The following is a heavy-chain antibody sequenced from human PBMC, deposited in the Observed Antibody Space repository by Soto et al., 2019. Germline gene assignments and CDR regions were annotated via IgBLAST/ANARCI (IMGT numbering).Heavy chain of an antibody. Sequence: SETLSLTCPVSGGSDNSGSYSWSWIRQPPGKGLEWIGYIYYTGSTNYNPSLKRRVTMSLDTSKNQFSLELTSVTAADTAVYYCARGGRVESSIMFVPWRQGIRVTVSS. CDR1: GGSDNSGSYS. V-gene: IGHV4-61*01. CDR2: IYYTGST. J-gene: IGHJ5*02. D-gene: IGHD3-3*01. CDR3: ARGGRVESSIMFVP.